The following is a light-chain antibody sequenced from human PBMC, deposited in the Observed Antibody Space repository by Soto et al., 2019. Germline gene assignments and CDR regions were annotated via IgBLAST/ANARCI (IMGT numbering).Light chain of an antibody. V-gene: IGKV1-5*03. CDR1: QNILKW. J-gene: IGKJ1*01. Sequence: IQMTQSPSTLSASVGDRVTITCRASQNILKWVAWYQQKPGKAPRLRIYEASTLENVVPSRGSGVGSWTEFTLTISSLKPDDLSTYYCQDHSPYSWTFGQGTKVDIK. CDR2: EAS. CDR3: QDHSPYSWT.